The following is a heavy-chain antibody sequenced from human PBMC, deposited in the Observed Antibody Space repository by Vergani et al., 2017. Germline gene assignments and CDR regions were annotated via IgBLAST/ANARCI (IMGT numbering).Heavy chain of an antibody. CDR3: ARGVTTVTTLGY. CDR2: ISYDGSNK. J-gene: IGHJ4*02. D-gene: IGHD4-17*01. Sequence: VQLVESGGGVVQPGRSLRLSCAASGFTFSSYAMHWVRQAPGKGLEWVAVISYDGSNKYYADSVKGRFTISRDNSKNTLYLQMNSLRAEDTAVYYCARGVTTVTTLGYWGQGTLVTVSS. V-gene: IGHV3-30-3*01. CDR1: GFTFSSYA.